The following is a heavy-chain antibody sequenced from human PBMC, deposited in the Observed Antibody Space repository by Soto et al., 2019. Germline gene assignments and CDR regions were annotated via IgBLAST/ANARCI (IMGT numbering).Heavy chain of an antibody. CDR2: ISYDGGNK. CDR3: ARDRCRGGSCYRTYAFDL. V-gene: IGHV3-30*03. CDR1: GFTFSSYG. J-gene: IGHJ3*01. Sequence: GGSLRLSCAASGFTFSSYGMHWVCQAPGKGLEWVAVISYDGGNKYYADSVKGRFTISRDDAKNSLFLEINSLRADDTAVYSCARDRCRGGSCYRTYAFDLWGQGTRVTVSS. D-gene: IGHD2-15*01.